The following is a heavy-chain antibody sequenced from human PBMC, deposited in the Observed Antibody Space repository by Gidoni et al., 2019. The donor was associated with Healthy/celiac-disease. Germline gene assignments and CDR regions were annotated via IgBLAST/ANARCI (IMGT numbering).Heavy chain of an antibody. J-gene: IGHJ5*02. CDR1: GFTFSSYA. CDR3: AKDRLRKSVTTLYNWFDP. CDR2: ISGSGGST. D-gene: IGHD4-4*01. Sequence: EVQLLESGGGLVQPGGSLRLSCAASGFTFSSYAMSWVRQAPGKGLEWVSAISGSGGSTYYADSVKGRFTISRDNSKNTLYLQMNSLRAEDTAVYYCAKDRLRKSVTTLYNWFDPWGQGTLVTVSS. V-gene: IGHV3-23*01.